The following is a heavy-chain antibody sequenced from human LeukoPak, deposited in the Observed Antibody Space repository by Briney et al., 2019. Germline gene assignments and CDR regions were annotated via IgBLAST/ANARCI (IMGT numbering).Heavy chain of an antibody. CDR2: IGVDGTST. D-gene: IGHD2-21*01. J-gene: IGHJ4*02. CDR3: AKDLFFADY. V-gene: IGHV3-23*01. Sequence: GGSLRLSCAVSGFTLTTYAMSWVRQPPGKGLEWVAAIGVDGTSTYYADAVKGRFTISRDSSKYTLQLRMYSLRAEDTAVYYCAKDLFFADYWGQGTLVTVSS. CDR1: GFTLTTYA.